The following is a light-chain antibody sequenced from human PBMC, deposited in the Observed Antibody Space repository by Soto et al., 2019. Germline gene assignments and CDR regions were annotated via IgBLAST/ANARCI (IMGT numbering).Light chain of an antibody. CDR2: EIS. V-gene: IGLV2-14*03. Sequence: QSALTQPASVSGSPGQSITISCTGTSSDVGGYNSVSWYQQHPGKAPKLIIYEISNRPSGVSSRFSGSKSGNTASLTISGLQAEDEADYYCSSYTSSVTYVFGTGTKPPS. CDR3: SSYTSSVTYV. J-gene: IGLJ1*01. CDR1: SSDVGGYNS.